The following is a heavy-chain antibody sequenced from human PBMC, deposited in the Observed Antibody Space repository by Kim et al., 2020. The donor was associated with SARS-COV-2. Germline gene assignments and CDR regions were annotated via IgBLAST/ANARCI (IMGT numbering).Heavy chain of an antibody. V-gene: IGHV3-33*06. J-gene: IGHJ4*02. D-gene: IGHD6-6*01. CDR3: AKDSSSSKYYFDY. Sequence: YADTVKGRFTNSEDNYKSTLYLQMNSLRAEDTAVYYCAKDSSSSKYYFDYWGQGTLVTVSS.